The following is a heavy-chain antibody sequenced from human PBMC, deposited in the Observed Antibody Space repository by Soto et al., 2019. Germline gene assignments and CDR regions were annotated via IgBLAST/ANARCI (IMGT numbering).Heavy chain of an antibody. Sequence: VGSLRLSCAASGFTFSSYAMSWVRQAPGKGLEWVSAISGSGGSTYYADSVKGRFTISRDNSKNTLYLQMNSLRAEDTAVYYCAKDYYDSSGYYCPFDYWGQGTLVTVSS. V-gene: IGHV3-23*01. CDR1: GFTFSSYA. CDR3: AKDYYDSSGYYCPFDY. D-gene: IGHD3-22*01. J-gene: IGHJ4*02. CDR2: ISGSGGST.